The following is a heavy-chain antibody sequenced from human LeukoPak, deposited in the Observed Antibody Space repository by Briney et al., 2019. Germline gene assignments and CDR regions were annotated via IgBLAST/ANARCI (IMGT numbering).Heavy chain of an antibody. V-gene: IGHV3-21*01. D-gene: IGHD3-22*01. Sequence: GGSLRLSCAASGFTFSTYSMNWVRQAPGKGLEWVSSITSASTYISYADSVKGRFTISRDNAKNSLYLQMNSLRDEDTAVYYCARVCRDSSGYGAFDIWGQGTMVTVSS. CDR1: GFTFSTYS. J-gene: IGHJ3*02. CDR2: ITSASTYI. CDR3: ARVCRDSSGYGAFDI.